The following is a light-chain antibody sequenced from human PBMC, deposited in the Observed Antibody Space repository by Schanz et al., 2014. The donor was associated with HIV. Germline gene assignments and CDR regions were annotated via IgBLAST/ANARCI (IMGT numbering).Light chain of an antibody. Sequence: EIVLTQSPGTLSLSPGERGTLSCRASQSVKSNFIGWYQQKPGQAPRLLIFGASNRATGIPDRFSGGVSGTDFTLTISRVEPEDYAVYYCQQYGSSPLTFGQGTKVEIK. CDR3: QQYGSSPLT. CDR1: QSVKSNF. J-gene: IGKJ1*01. V-gene: IGKV3-20*01. CDR2: GAS.